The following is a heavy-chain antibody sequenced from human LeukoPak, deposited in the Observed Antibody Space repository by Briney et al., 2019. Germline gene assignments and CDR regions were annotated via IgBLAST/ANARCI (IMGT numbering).Heavy chain of an antibody. CDR1: GGSISSYY. V-gene: IGHV4-59*01. J-gene: IGHJ5*02. Sequence: PSETLSLTCTVSGGSISSYYWSWIRQPPGKGLGWIGYIYYSGSTNYNPSLKSRVTISVDTSKNQFSLKLSSVTAAGTAVYYCAGCSGGSCYDWFDPWGQGTLVTVSS. D-gene: IGHD2-15*01. CDR2: IYYSGST. CDR3: AGCSGGSCYDWFDP.